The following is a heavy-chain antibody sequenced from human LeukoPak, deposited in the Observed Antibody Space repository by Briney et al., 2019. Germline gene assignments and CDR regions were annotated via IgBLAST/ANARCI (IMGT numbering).Heavy chain of an antibody. Sequence: GGSLRLSCAASGFTVSTNYMNWVRQAPGKGLEWVSILYSGSSTYYADSVEGRFTISRDSSKNTLFLQMNDLRAEDTAVYYCARVGDHFHWYLDLWGRGTLFTVSS. CDR1: GFTVSTNY. D-gene: IGHD3-3*02. CDR3: ARVGDHFHWYLDL. V-gene: IGHV3-53*01. J-gene: IGHJ2*01. CDR2: LYSGSST.